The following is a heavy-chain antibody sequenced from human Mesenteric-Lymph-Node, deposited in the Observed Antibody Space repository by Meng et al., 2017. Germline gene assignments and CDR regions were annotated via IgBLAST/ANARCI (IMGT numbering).Heavy chain of an antibody. Sequence: ASVKVSCKASGYTFTGFYLHWVRQAPGQGLEWMGWIKPSSGGPNYAQKFQGRVTMTTDSSISTAYMELTGLRSYDAAVYYCARAHTTSWYYFEYWGQGTPVTVSS. V-gene: IGHV1-2*02. CDR3: ARAHTTSWYYFEY. CDR2: IKPSSGGP. J-gene: IGHJ4*02. D-gene: IGHD6-13*01. CDR1: GYTFTGFY.